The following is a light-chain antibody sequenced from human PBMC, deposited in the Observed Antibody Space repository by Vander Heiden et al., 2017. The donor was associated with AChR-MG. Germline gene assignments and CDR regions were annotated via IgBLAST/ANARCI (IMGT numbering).Light chain of an antibody. V-gene: IGLV2-11*01. CDR3: CSYAGSYTNV. Sequence: QSALTQPRSVSGSRVQSVTISCTGTSSDVGGYNYVSWYQQHPGEAPNLMIYDVTKRPSGVHDRFSGSKSGNTASLTISGLQAEDEADYYCCSYAGSYTNVFGGGTKVTVL. J-gene: IGLJ2*01. CDR1: SSDVGGYNY. CDR2: DVT.